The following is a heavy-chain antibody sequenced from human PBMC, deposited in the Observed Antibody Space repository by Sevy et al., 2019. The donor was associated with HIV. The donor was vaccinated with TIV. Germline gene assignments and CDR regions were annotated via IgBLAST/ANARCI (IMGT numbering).Heavy chain of an antibody. CDR3: ARATFLT. J-gene: IGHJ4*02. V-gene: IGHV3-30-3*01. CDR2: ISYDASNI. CDR1: GFTFSSSA. Sequence: GGSLRLSCAASGFTFSSSAMHWVRQAPGKGLEWVALISYDASNIFYADSVKGRFTISRDNSKNTLYLQMNSLRAEDTAVYYCARATFLTWGQGTLVTVSS. D-gene: IGHD3-9*01.